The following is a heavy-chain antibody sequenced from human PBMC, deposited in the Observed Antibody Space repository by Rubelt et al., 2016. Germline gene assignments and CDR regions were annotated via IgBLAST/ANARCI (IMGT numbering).Heavy chain of an antibody. D-gene: IGHD6-25*01. CDR1: GGSFSGYY. CDR2: INYSGSS. Sequence: QVQLQQWGAGLLKPSETLSLTCAVHGGSFSGYYWSWIRQSPGKGLEWIGEINYSGSSNYNPSLQSRVTISVDTSRSQFSLRLTSVNAAVTALYYCARGVYSSAWVTGWYGLDVWGQGTTVTVSS. V-gene: IGHV4-34*01. CDR3: ARGVYSSAWVTGWYGLDV. J-gene: IGHJ6*02.